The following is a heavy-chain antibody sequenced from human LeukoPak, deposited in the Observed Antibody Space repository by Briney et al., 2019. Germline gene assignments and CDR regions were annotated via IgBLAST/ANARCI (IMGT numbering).Heavy chain of an antibody. CDR3: TADGEMATIDY. V-gene: IGHV4-61*02. Sequence: SETLSLTCTVSGGSNSSGSYYWSWIRQPAGKGLEWIGRIYTSGSTNYNPSLKSRITISVDTSKNQFSLKLSSVTAADTAVYYCTADGEMATIDYWGQGTLVTVSS. D-gene: IGHD5-24*01. CDR2: IYTSGST. CDR1: GGSNSSGSYY. J-gene: IGHJ4*02.